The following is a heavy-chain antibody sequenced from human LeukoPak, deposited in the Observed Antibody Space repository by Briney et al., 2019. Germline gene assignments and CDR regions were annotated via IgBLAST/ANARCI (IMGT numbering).Heavy chain of an antibody. Sequence: PSETLSLTCVVYGGFLSGYYWSWIRQSPGKGLEWIGEINHSGSTTYNPSLKSRVTISVDTSKNQFSLKLSSVTAADTAVYYCARDISAVTTGDYWGQGTLVTVSS. CDR3: ARDISAVTTGDY. CDR2: INHSGST. D-gene: IGHD4-17*01. J-gene: IGHJ4*02. V-gene: IGHV4-34*01. CDR1: GGFLSGYY.